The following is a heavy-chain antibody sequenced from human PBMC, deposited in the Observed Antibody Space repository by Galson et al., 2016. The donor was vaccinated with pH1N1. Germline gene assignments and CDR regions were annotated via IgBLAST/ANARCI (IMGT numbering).Heavy chain of an antibody. CDR2: VSWNSGNA. CDR3: AYGAKWAYDFDF. Sequence: SLRLSCAASGFTFETYSMHWVRQAPGRGLEWVSSVSWNSGNADYGDSVKGRFIISRDNAKRTLYLQMNSLRSEDTAFYYCAYGAKWAYDFDFWGQGTMVAVSS. J-gene: IGHJ3*01. V-gene: IGHV3-9*01. D-gene: IGHD4-17*01. CDR1: GFTFETYS.